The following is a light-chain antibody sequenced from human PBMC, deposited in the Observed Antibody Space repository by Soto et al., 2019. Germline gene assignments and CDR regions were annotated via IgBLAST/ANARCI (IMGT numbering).Light chain of an antibody. Sequence: QSALNQPASVSGSPGRSITISCTGTSSDVGGYNYVSWYQQHPGKAPKLMIYDVSNRPSGVSNRFSGSKSGNTASLTISGLQAEDEADYYCSSYTSSSPYVFGTGTKVTVL. V-gene: IGLV2-14*01. CDR3: SSYTSSSPYV. J-gene: IGLJ1*01. CDR2: DVS. CDR1: SSDVGGYNY.